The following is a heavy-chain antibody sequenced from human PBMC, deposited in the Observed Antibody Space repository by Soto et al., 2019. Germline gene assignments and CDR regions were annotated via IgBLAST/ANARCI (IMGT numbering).Heavy chain of an antibody. CDR2: ISYDGSNK. Sequence: ESGGGVVQPGRSLRLSCAASGFTFSNYAMHWVRQAPGKGLEWVAVISYDGSNKYYADSVKGRFTISRDNSKKMLYLQMNSLRAEDTAVYYCARDRGDVLMVSHFDYWGQETLVTVSS. CDR1: GFTFSNYA. J-gene: IGHJ4*02. V-gene: IGHV3-30-3*01. CDR3: ARDRGDVLMVSHFDY. D-gene: IGHD2-8*01.